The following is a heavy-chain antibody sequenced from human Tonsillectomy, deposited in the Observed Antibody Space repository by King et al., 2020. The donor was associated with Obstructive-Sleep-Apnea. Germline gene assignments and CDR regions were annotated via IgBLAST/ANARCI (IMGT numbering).Heavy chain of an antibody. J-gene: IGHJ4*02. CDR1: GFTFSSYS. D-gene: IGHD5-18*01. Sequence: VQLVQSGGGLVQPGGSLRLSCAASGFTFSSYSMNWVRQAPGKGLEWVSYISTSSNTIYYADSVKGRFSISRDNAKDSLYLQTNSLRAEDTALYYCAREAIYTKGYDYWGQGTLVTVSS. CDR2: ISTSSNTI. CDR3: AREAIYTKGYDY. V-gene: IGHV3-48*01.